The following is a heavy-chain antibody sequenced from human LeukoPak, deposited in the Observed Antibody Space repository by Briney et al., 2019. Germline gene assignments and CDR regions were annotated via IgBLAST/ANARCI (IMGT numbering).Heavy chain of an antibody. CDR2: IYYSGST. V-gene: IGHV4-39*01. CDR3: ARQTVTLTSWFDY. J-gene: IGHJ4*02. CDR1: GGSISSSSHY. D-gene: IGHD4-17*01. Sequence: PSETLSLTCNVSGGSISSSSHYWGWIRQPPGKGLEWIGNIYYSGSTYYNPSLKSRVTISVDTSKNQFSLKLSSVTAADTAVYYCARQTVTLTSWFDYWGQGTLVTVSS.